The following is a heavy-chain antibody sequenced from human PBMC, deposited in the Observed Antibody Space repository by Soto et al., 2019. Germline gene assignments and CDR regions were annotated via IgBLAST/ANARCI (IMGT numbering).Heavy chain of an antibody. CDR1: GGTFSSYA. CDR2: INPSGGST. D-gene: IGHD6-19*01. Sequence: ASVKVSCKASGGTFSSYAISWVRQAPGQGLEWMGIINPSGGSTSYAQKFQGRVTMTRDTSTSTVYMELSSLRSEDTAVYYCARGSGSRSGLKRGWFDPWGQGTLVTVSS. J-gene: IGHJ5*02. V-gene: IGHV1-46*01. CDR3: ARGSGSRSGLKRGWFDP.